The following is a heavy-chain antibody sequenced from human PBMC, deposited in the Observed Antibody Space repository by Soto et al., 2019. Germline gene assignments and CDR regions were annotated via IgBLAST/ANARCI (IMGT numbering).Heavy chain of an antibody. CDR2: ISAKHGNT. CDR3: GSEHPPSSF. Sequence: SWVRQYPGQGLEWMGWISAKHGNTHYAQKLPGRVTMTTDTSTSTAYMELRSLRSDDTAEYYRGSEHPPSSFWVQRTLVT. D-gene: IGHD2-2*01. J-gene: IGHJ1*01. V-gene: IGHV1-18*01.